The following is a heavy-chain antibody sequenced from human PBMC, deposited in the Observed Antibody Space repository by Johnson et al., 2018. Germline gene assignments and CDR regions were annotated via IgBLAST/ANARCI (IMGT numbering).Heavy chain of an antibody. Sequence: EVQLVESGGVVVQAGGTMGLSCAASRFTFDDYTMHWVRQAPGKGLEWVSLFRWEGGSTSYADAVKGRFTIARDNSKNSLYLQMTSLRAEDTAVYYCARTPGHGMDVWGQGTTVTVSS. CDR1: RFTFDDYT. V-gene: IGHV3-43*01. J-gene: IGHJ6*02. CDR2: FRWEGGST. CDR3: ARTPGHGMDV. D-gene: IGHD1-14*01.